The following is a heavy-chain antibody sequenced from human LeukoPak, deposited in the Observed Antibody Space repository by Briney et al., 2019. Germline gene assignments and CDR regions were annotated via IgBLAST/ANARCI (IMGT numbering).Heavy chain of an antibody. CDR2: IYPGDSDT. D-gene: IGHD6-13*01. V-gene: IGHV5-51*01. CDR1: GYTFTDYW. CDR3: ARRRIASAGTGFDP. Sequence: GESLKISCKGSGYTFTDYWIGWVRQMPGKGLEWMGIIYPGDSDTRYSPSFQGQVTFSADRSTSTVYLQWARLKSSDTGVYFCARRRIASAGTGFDPWGQGTLVTVSS. J-gene: IGHJ5*02.